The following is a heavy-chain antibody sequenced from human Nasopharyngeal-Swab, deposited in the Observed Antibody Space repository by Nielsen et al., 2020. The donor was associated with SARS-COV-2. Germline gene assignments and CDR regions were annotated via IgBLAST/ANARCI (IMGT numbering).Heavy chain of an antibody. CDR2: IYYSGST. D-gene: IGHD3-10*01. CDR3: ARAHSAPWFGINYFDY. Sequence: SEILSLTCTVSGDSISSYYWSWIRQPPGKGLAWIGYIYYSGSTNYNPSLKSRVTISVDTSKNQFSLKLTSVTAADTAVYYCARAHSAPWFGINYFDYWGQGTLVTVSS. J-gene: IGHJ4*02. CDR1: GDSISSYY. V-gene: IGHV4-59*13.